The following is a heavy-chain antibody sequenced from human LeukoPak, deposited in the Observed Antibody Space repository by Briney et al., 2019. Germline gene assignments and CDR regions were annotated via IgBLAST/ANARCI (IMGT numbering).Heavy chain of an antibody. Sequence: GASVKVSCKASGYTFTSYYMHWVRQAPGQGLEWMGIINPSGGSTSYAQKFQDRVTMTRDTSTSTVYMELSSLKSEDTAVYYCAREDVVLVDAVRYYYGMDVWGQGTTVTVSS. CDR3: AREDVVLVDAVRYYYGMDV. CDR1: GYTFTSYY. V-gene: IGHV1-46*01. D-gene: IGHD2-8*01. CDR2: INPSGGST. J-gene: IGHJ6*02.